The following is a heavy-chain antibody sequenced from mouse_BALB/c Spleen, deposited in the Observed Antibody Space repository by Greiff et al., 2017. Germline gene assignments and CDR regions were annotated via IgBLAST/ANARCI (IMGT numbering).Heavy chain of an antibody. J-gene: IGHJ2*01. Sequence: EVQLVESGTVLARPGASVKMSCKASGYSFTSYWMHWVKQRPGQGLEWIGAIYPGNSDTSYNQKFKGKAKLTAVTSASTAYMELSSLTNEDSAVYYCTRGDGNYGYYFDYWGQGTTLTVSS. D-gene: IGHD2-1*01. V-gene: IGHV1-5*01. CDR2: IYPGNSDT. CDR3: TRGDGNYGYYFDY. CDR1: GYSFTSYW.